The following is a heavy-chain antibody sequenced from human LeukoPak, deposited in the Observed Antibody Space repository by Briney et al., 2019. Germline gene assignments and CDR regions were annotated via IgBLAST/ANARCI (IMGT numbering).Heavy chain of an antibody. V-gene: IGHV3-7*04. Sequence: GGSLRLSCAASGFTFSRMSWVRQAPGKGLEWVANIKQDGSEKYYVDSVKGRFTISRDNAKNSLYLQMNSLRAEDTAVYYCARGYYDSSGYCYAFDIWGQGTMDTVSS. CDR1: GFTFSR. CDR3: ARGYYDSSGYCYAFDI. CDR2: IKQDGSEK. J-gene: IGHJ3*02. D-gene: IGHD3-22*01.